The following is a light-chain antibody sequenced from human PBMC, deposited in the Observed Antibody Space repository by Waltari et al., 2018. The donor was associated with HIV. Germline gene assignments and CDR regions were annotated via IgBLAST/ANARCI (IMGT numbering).Light chain of an antibody. CDR1: KSNIGNNF. CDR3: ASWDDNLGHWI. Sequence: QPKMTQAPSASKTPGQRITMSCSGTKSNIGNNFIYWYHQIAGSAPRLVMARNDQRPAAFPDRFSGTKSGTSAFLAITGLRLDDEATYFCASWDDNLGHWIFGGGTKLTVL. V-gene: IGLV1-47*01. J-gene: IGLJ2*01. CDR2: RND.